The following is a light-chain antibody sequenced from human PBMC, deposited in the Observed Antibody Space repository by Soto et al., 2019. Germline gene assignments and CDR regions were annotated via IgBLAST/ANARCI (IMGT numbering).Light chain of an antibody. CDR3: LQDYNYPLT. V-gene: IGKV1-6*01. J-gene: IGKJ1*01. Sequence: IQMTQSPSSLSASVGDRLSITCRASQVITNDLAWYQQKPGTAPKRLIYSASSLQSGVPSRFSGSGSGTDFTLTISSLQPEDFATYYCLQDYNYPLTFGQGTKVDIK. CDR1: QVITND. CDR2: SAS.